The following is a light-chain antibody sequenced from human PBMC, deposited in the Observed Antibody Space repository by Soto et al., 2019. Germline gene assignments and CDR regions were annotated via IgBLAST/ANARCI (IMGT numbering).Light chain of an antibody. CDR2: EVT. CDR1: SSDVGAYKY. Sequence: QSALTPPPSASGSPGQSVTISCTGTSSDVGAYKYVSWYQQYPGKAPKLMIYEVTKRPSGVPDRFSGSKSGNTASLTVSGLQAEDEAYYYCTSYVGNDIWVFGGGTKLTVL. CDR3: TSYVGNDIWV. J-gene: IGLJ3*02. V-gene: IGLV2-8*01.